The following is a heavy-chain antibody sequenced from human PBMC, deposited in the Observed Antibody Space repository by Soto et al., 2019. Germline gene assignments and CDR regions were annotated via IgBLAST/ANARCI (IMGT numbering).Heavy chain of an antibody. D-gene: IGHD5-18*01. Sequence: QVQLVESGGGVVQPGRSLRLSCAASGFTFSSYGMHWVRQAPGKGLEWVAVIWYDGSNKYYADSVKGRFTISRDNSKNTLYLQMNSLRAEDTAVYYCARDQGYSYGTYYYYGMDVWGQGTTVTVSS. CDR2: IWYDGSNK. J-gene: IGHJ6*02. CDR1: GFTFSSYG. V-gene: IGHV3-33*01. CDR3: ARDQGYSYGTYYYYGMDV.